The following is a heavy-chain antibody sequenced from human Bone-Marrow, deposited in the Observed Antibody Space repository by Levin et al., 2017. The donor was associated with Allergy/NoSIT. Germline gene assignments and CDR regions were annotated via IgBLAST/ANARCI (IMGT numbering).Heavy chain of an antibody. CDR3: ARQVLSSRRFDP. Sequence: PSETLSLTCTVSDDSIGGYYWTWIRQPPGKGLEWIGYIYDTGSTNYSPSLKSRVTISLDTSKNQFSLDLNSVTAADTAVYYCARQVLSSRRFDPWGQGTLVTVSS. J-gene: IGHJ5*02. D-gene: IGHD2-2*01. V-gene: IGHV4-59*01. CDR1: DDSIGGYY. CDR2: IYDTGST.